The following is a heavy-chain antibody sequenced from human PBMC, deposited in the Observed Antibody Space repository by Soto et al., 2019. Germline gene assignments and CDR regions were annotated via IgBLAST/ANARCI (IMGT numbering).Heavy chain of an antibody. V-gene: IGHV4-31*03. CDR3: ERGWDYYRMDV. CDR2: IYYRGNT. D-gene: IGHD3-16*01. J-gene: IGHJ6*02. CDR1: GDSIRSGGYY. Sequence: PSETLSLTCTVSGDSIRSGGYYWNWIRQRPGKGLEWIGNIYYRGNTNYNPSLKSRIIMSMDMSENQFSLKLTSVTAADTAVYYCERGWDYYRMDVWGQGTTVIVSS.